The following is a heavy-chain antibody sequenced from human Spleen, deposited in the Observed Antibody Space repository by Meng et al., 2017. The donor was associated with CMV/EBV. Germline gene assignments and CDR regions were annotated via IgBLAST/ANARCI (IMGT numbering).Heavy chain of an antibody. Sequence: SGFTFSSYWMHWVRQAPGKGLVWVSRVNTDGSNTRYADSVKGRFTISRDNAKNTLYLQMNSLRAEDTAVYYCARAYYYGSGSYGFDHWGQGTLVTVSS. D-gene: IGHD3-10*01. CDR3: ARAYYYGSGSYGFDH. CDR2: VNTDGSNT. V-gene: IGHV3-74*01. J-gene: IGHJ4*02. CDR1: GFTFSSYW.